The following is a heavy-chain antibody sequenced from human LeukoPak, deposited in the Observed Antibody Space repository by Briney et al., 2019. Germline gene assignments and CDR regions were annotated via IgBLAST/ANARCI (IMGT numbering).Heavy chain of an antibody. J-gene: IGHJ4*02. CDR3: ARGLWGYSSSSGLNY. D-gene: IGHD6-6*01. V-gene: IGHV1-8*03. CDR2: MNPNSGNT. Sequence: ASVKVSCKASGYTFTSYDINWVLQATGQGLEWMGWMNPNSGNTGYAQKLQGRVTITRNTSISTAYMELSSLRSEDTAVYYCARGLWGYSSSSGLNYWGQGTLVTVSS. CDR1: GYTFTSYD.